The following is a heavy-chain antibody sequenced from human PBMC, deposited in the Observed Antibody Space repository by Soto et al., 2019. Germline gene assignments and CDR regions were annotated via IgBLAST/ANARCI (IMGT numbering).Heavy chain of an antibody. CDR1: GGTFSSYA. J-gene: IGHJ4*02. D-gene: IGHD1-1*01. V-gene: IGHV1-18*01. CDR3: ARDRTGTHEDFDY. CDR2: ISAYNGNT. Sequence: GASVKVSCKASGGTFSSYAISWVRQAPGQGLEWMGGISAYNGNTNYAQKLQGRVTMTTDTSTSTAYMELRSLRSDDTAVYYCARDRTGTHEDFDYWGQGTLVTVSS.